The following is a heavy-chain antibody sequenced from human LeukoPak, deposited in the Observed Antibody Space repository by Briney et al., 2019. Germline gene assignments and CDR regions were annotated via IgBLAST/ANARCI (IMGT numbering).Heavy chain of an antibody. Sequence: GGSLRPSCAASGFTFSSYAMSWVRQAPGKGLEWVSAISGSGGSTYYADSVKGRFTISRDNSKNTLYLQMNSLRAEDTAVYYCAKDPGKSVRVGATTDYWGQGTLVTVSS. CDR3: AKDPGKSVRVGATTDY. CDR1: GFTFSSYA. CDR2: ISGSGGST. J-gene: IGHJ4*02. D-gene: IGHD1-26*01. V-gene: IGHV3-23*01.